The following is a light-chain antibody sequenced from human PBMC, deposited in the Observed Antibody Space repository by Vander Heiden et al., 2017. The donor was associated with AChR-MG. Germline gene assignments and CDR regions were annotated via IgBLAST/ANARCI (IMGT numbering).Light chain of an antibody. V-gene: IGLV2-14*03. Sequence: QSALTQPASVSASPGQSITLSCTGASSDVGGYNSVSWYQQHPGKAPKLMIYDVSKRPSGISNRFSGSKSGNTASLTISGLRADDEADYYCASYTSSSTVVFGGGTKLTVL. CDR2: DVS. J-gene: IGLJ2*01. CDR3: ASYTSSSTVV. CDR1: SSDVGGYNS.